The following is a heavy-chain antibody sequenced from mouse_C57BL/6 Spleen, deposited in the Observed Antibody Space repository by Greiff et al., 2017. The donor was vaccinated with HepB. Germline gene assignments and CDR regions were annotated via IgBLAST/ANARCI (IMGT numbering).Heavy chain of an antibody. CDR1: GYTFTDYE. CDR2: IDPETGGT. V-gene: IGHV1-15*01. J-gene: IGHJ2*01. CDR3: TRWYGSSPYFDY. D-gene: IGHD1-1*01. Sequence: QVQLKQSGAELVRPGASVTLSCKASGYTFTDYEMHWVKQTPVHGLEWIGAIDPETGGTAYNQKFKGKAILTADKSSSTAYMELRSLTSEDSAVYYCTRWYGSSPYFDYWGQGTTLTVSS.